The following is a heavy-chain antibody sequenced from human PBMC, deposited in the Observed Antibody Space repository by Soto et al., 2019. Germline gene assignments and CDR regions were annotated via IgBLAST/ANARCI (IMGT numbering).Heavy chain of an antibody. D-gene: IGHD1-26*01. CDR3: ARGGPSGSYFVGFYYYYGMDV. J-gene: IGHJ6*02. Sequence: ASVKVSCKASGGTFSSSAISWVRQAPGQGLEWMGGIIPIFGTANYAQKFQGRVTITADESTSTAYMELSSLRSEDTAVYYCARGGPSGSYFVGFYYYYGMDVWGQGTTVTVSS. V-gene: IGHV1-69*13. CDR1: GGTFSSSA. CDR2: IIPIFGTA.